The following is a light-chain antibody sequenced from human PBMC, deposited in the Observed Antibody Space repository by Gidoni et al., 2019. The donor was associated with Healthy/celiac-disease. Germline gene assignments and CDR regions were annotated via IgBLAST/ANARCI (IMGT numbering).Light chain of an antibody. CDR2: WAS. Sequence: DIVMPQSPDPLAVSLGERATFNCKSSQSVLYSSNTKNYLAWYQQKPGQPPKLLIYWASTRESGVPDRFSGSGSGTDFTLTISSLQAEDVAVYYCQQYYSTPRAFGQGTKVEIK. V-gene: IGKV4-1*01. CDR3: QQYYSTPRA. CDR1: QSVLYSSNTKNY. J-gene: IGKJ1*01.